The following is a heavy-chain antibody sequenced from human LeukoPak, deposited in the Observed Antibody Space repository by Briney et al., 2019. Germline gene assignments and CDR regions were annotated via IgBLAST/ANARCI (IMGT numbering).Heavy chain of an antibody. D-gene: IGHD5-18*01. J-gene: IGHJ6*02. CDR3: AKDTEGYTYGYYYYGMDV. Sequence: GGSLRLSCAASGFTFSTYEMNWVRQAPGKGLEWVSLISGDSGSTYYADSVKGRFTISRDNSKNSLYLQMNSLRNDDTALYYCAKDTEGYTYGYYYYGMDVWGQGTTVTVSS. V-gene: IGHV3-43*02. CDR1: GFTFSTYE. CDR2: ISGDSGST.